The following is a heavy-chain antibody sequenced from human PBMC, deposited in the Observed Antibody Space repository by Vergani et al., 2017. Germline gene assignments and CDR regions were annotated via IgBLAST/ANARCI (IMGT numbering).Heavy chain of an antibody. CDR1: GGSFSGYY. V-gene: IGHV4-34*01. D-gene: IGHD4-11*01. Sequence: QVQLQQWGAGLLKPSETLSLTCAVYGGSFSGYYWSWIRQPPGKGLEWIGEINHSGSTNYNPSLKSRVTISVDTSKNQFSLKLRSVTAADTAVYYCARNDYSNLHLDYWGQGTLVTVSS. CDR2: INHSGST. CDR3: ARNDYSNLHLDY. J-gene: IGHJ4*02.